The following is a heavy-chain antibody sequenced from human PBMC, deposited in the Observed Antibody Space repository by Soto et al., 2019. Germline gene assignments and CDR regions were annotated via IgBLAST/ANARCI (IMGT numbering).Heavy chain of an antibody. CDR2: IYYSGST. J-gene: IGHJ6*02. D-gene: IGHD6-13*01. Sequence: QVQLQESGPGLVKPSQTLSLTCTVSGGSISSGDYYWSWIRQPPGKGLEWIGYIYYSGSTYYNPSLKSRATISVDTSKNQFSPKLSSVTAADTAVYYCAREGAAGGDYYYYGMDVWGQGTTVTVSS. CDR3: AREGAAGGDYYYYGMDV. V-gene: IGHV4-30-4*01. CDR1: GGSISSGDYY.